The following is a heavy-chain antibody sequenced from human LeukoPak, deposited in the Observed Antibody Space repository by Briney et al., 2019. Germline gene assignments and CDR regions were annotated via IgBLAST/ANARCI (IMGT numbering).Heavy chain of an antibody. CDR2: INHSGST. CDR1: GGSISSYY. CDR3: ASRGTSSWPRFDY. D-gene: IGHD6-13*01. V-gene: IGHV4-34*01. J-gene: IGHJ4*02. Sequence: SETLSLTCTVSGGSISSYYWSWIRQPPGKGLEWIGEINHSGSTNYNPSLKSRVTISVDTSKNQFSLKLSSVTAADTAVYYYASRGTSSWPRFDYWGQGTLVTVSS.